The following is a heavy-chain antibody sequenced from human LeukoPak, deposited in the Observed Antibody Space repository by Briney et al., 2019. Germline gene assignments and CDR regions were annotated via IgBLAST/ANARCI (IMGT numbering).Heavy chain of an antibody. CDR3: ARSHPYYDSSGYSY. CDR2: ISSNGGST. V-gene: IGHV3-64*01. Sequence: PGGSLRLSCAASGFTFSSYAMHWVRQAPGKGLEYVSAISSNGGSTYYANSVKGRFTISRDNSKNTLYLQMGSLRAEDMAVYYCARSHPYYDSSGYSYWGQGTLVTVSS. CDR1: GFTFSSYA. J-gene: IGHJ4*02. D-gene: IGHD3-22*01.